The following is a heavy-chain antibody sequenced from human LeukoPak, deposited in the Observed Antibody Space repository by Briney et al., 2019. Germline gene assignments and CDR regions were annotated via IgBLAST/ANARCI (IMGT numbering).Heavy chain of an antibody. CDR3: AKDLVSVEMATIDY. J-gene: IGHJ4*02. V-gene: IGHV3-23*01. CDR2: ISGSDEST. Sequence: GGSLRLSCAASGFTFSSYAMGWVRQAPGEGLEWVSGISGSDESTFYADSVRGRFTISRDNSKNTLYLQMNSLRAEDTAVYYCAKDLVSVEMATIDYWGQGTLVAVSS. D-gene: IGHD5-24*01. CDR1: GFTFSSYA.